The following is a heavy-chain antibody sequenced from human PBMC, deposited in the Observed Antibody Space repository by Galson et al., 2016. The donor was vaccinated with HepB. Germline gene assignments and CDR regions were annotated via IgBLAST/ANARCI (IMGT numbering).Heavy chain of an antibody. Sequence: TLSLTCTVSGGSISSGGFYWSWIRQHPGKGLGWIGYIYNSGSAYYNPSLKSRLIISVDTSKNQLSLKLSSVTAADTAVYYCARFYGVLGYFDYWGQGTLVTVSS. D-gene: IGHD4-17*01. V-gene: IGHV4-31*03. CDR2: IYNSGSA. J-gene: IGHJ4*02. CDR3: ARFYGVLGYFDY. CDR1: GGSISSGGFY.